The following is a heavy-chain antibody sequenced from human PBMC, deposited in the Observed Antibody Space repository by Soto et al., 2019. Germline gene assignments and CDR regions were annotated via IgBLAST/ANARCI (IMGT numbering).Heavy chain of an antibody. J-gene: IGHJ4*02. CDR2: ITYDGSNQ. CDR1: GFIFSSYT. CDR3: ARAPSGSYPEFDY. Sequence: QVQLVESGGGVVQPGRSLRLSCAASGFIFSSYTIHWVRQAPGKGLEWVGVITYDGSNQYYADSVKGRFTISRDNSRNMLFLQMNSLRPDDTAVYYCARAPSGSYPEFDYWGQGPLVTVSS. D-gene: IGHD1-26*01. V-gene: IGHV3-30-3*01.